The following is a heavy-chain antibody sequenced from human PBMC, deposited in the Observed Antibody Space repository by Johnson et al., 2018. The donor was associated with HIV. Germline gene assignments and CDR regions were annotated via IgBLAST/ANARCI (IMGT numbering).Heavy chain of an antibody. J-gene: IGHJ3*01. D-gene: IGHD1-26*01. CDR1: GFTFRNYG. Sequence: QVQLVESGGGVVQPGGSLRLSCAASGFTFRNYGMHWVRQAPGKGLEWVAFIRYDGNNKYYADSVKGRFSISRDVSKNILYLQMHSLRTEDTAYYYCARDLPGIYDAFDLWGQGTKVTISS. CDR3: ARDLPGIYDAFDL. CDR2: IRYDGNNK. V-gene: IGHV3-30*02.